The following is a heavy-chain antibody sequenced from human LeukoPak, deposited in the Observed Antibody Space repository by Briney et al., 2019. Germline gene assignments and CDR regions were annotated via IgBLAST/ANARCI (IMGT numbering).Heavy chain of an antibody. V-gene: IGHV4-34*01. Sequence: SETLSLTCAVYGGSFSGYYWSWIRQPPGKGLEWIGEINHSGSTNYNPSLKSRVTISVDTSKSQFSLKLSSVTAADTAVYYCARRKANFGWFDPWGQGTLVTVSS. J-gene: IGHJ5*02. CDR3: ARRKANFGWFDP. CDR1: GGSFSGYY. CDR2: INHSGST. D-gene: IGHD3-10*01.